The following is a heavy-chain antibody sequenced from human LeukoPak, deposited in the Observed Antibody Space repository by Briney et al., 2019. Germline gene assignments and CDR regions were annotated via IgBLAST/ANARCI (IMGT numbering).Heavy chain of an antibody. CDR2: IYSSGST. CDR1: GNSFSTFY. J-gene: IGHJ5*02. Sequence: SETLSLTCTVSGNSFSTFYWNWIRQPAGKGLEWIWRIYSSGSTNYNSSLKSRVTMSVDTSKNQFSLKLSSVTAADTAVYYCARGGVPGANNWFDPWGQGTLVTVSS. CDR3: ARGGVPGANNWFDP. D-gene: IGHD4/OR15-4a*01. V-gene: IGHV4-4*07.